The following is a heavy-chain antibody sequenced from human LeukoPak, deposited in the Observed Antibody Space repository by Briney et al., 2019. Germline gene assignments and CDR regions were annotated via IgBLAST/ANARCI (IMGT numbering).Heavy chain of an antibody. D-gene: IGHD1-26*01. CDR2: ISSSGSTI. V-gene: IGHV3-11*04. J-gene: IGHJ4*02. CDR1: GFTFSDYY. Sequence: GGSLRLSCAASGFTFSDYYMSWIPQAPGKGLEWVSYISSSGSTIYYADSVKGRFTISRDNVKNSLYLQMNGLRAEDTAVYYCARAPSEKGAKGLYFDYWGQGTLVTVSS. CDR3: ARAPSEKGAKGLYFDY.